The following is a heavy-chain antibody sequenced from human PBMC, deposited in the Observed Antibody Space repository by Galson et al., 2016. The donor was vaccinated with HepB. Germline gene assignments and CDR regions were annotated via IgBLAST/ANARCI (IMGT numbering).Heavy chain of an antibody. D-gene: IGHD3-3*01. CDR3: VRDGRIRSGSFRRWDY. CDR2: ISSSGSDI. V-gene: IGHV3-48*03. CDR1: GFTFSSYE. J-gene: IGHJ4*02. Sequence: SLRLSCAASGFTFSSYEMIWVRQASGRGLEWVSYISSSGSDIYYTESVRGRFTISRDNVDNSLYLQMNSLRAEGTAVYYCVRDGRIRSGSFRRWDYWGRGTLVTVSS.